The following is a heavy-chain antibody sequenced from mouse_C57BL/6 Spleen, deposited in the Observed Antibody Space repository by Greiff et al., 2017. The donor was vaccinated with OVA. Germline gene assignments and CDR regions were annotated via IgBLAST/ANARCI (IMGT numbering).Heavy chain of an antibody. D-gene: IGHD1-1*01. CDR1: GYTFTSYT. CDR3: ARYYGSSFHFDY. Sequence: VQLQQSGAELARPGASVKMSCKASGYTFTSYTMHWVKQRPGQGLEWIGNIYPSDSETHYNQKFKDKATLTVDKSSSTAYMQLSSLTSEDSAVYYCARYYGSSFHFDYWGQGTTLTVSS. CDR2: IYPSDSET. V-gene: IGHV1-61*01. J-gene: IGHJ2*01.